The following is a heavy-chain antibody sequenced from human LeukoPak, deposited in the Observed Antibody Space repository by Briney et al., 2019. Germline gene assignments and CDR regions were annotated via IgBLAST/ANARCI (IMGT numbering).Heavy chain of an antibody. Sequence: SVKVSCKASGGTFSSYAISWVRQAPGQGLEWMGGIIPIFGTANYAQKFQGRVTITMDTSASTAYMELSSLRSEDTAVYYCARDRVVGLAPFDPWGQGTLVTVSS. V-gene: IGHV1-69*05. D-gene: IGHD2-15*01. CDR3: ARDRVVGLAPFDP. J-gene: IGHJ5*02. CDR2: IIPIFGTA. CDR1: GGTFSSYA.